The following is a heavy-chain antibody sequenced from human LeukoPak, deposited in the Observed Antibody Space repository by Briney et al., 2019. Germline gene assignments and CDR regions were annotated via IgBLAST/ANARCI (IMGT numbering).Heavy chain of an antibody. CDR3: AKTKVPNYYGSESSVDY. CDR2: ISGGGNTA. CDR1: GFTFSSYA. Sequence: EPGGSLRLSCAASGFTFSSYAMSWVRQAPGKGLEWVATISGGGNTAYYADSVKGRFTISRDNSKNTLYLQMNSLRAEDTAVYFCAKTKVPNYYGSESSVDYWGQGTLVTVSS. V-gene: IGHV3-23*01. D-gene: IGHD3-10*01. J-gene: IGHJ4*02.